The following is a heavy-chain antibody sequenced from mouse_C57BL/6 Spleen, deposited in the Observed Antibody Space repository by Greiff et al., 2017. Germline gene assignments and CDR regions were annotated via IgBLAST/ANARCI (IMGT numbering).Heavy chain of an antibody. CDR3: TRVGGKGLDY. V-gene: IGHV1-15*01. CDR1: GYTFTDYE. Sequence: QVQLQQSGAELVRPGASVTLSCKASGYTFTDYEMHWVKQTPVHGLEWIGAIDPETGGTAYNQKFKGKAILTADKSSSTAYMELRSLTSEDSAVYYCTRVGGKGLDYWGQGTTLTVSS. D-gene: IGHD1-1*02. CDR2: IDPETGGT. J-gene: IGHJ2*01.